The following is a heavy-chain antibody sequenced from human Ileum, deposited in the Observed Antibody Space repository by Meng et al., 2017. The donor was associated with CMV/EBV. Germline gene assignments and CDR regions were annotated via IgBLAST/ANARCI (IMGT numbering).Heavy chain of an antibody. V-gene: IGHV4-31*03. Sequence: LTSPVSGASISSGGSYWSWLRQFPGKGLEWIGYIFYGGPAYYTPSLKNRVTLSIDTSKRQFSLKLNSVTAADTAVYYCARDGYYFDYWGQGALVTVSS. J-gene: IGHJ4*02. D-gene: IGHD6-13*01. CDR3: ARDGYYFDY. CDR1: GASISSGGSY. CDR2: IFYGGPA.